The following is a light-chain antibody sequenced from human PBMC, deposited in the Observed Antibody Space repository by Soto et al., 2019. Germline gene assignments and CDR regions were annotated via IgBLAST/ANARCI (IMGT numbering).Light chain of an antibody. CDR2: STN. Sequence: QSVLTQPPSASGTPGQRVTISCSGSSSNIGSNTVNWYQQLPGTAPKLLIYSTNQRPSGVPDRFSGSRSGTSASLAISGLQSEDEGDYYCAAWDDSLNGRGVFGGGTKVTVL. V-gene: IGLV1-44*01. J-gene: IGLJ3*02. CDR1: SSNIGSNT. CDR3: AAWDDSLNGRGV.